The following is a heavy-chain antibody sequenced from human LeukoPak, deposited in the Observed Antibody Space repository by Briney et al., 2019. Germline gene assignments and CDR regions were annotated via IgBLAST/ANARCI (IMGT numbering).Heavy chain of an antibody. Sequence: SETLSLTCTVSGGSISSYYWSWIRQPAGKGLEWIGHIYSSGSTKYNPSLKSRITMSVDTSKNQFSLKLSSVNAADTAVYYCAGQQASLYAFEIWGQGTTVTVSS. CDR3: AGQQASLYAFEI. J-gene: IGHJ3*02. D-gene: IGHD6-13*01. V-gene: IGHV4-4*07. CDR1: GGSISSYY. CDR2: IYSSGST.